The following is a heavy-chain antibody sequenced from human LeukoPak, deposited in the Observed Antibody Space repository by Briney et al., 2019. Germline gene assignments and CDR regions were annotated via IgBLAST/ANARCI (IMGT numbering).Heavy chain of an antibody. CDR3: AIWSFVYYFDY. D-gene: IGHD3-10*01. J-gene: IGHJ4*02. Sequence: PSETLSLTCTVSGGSISSGGYYWSWIRQHPGKGLEWIGYIYYSGSTYYNPSLKSRVTISVDTSKNQFSLKLSSVTAVDTAVYYCAIWSFVYYFDYWGQGTLVTVSS. CDR2: IYYSGST. CDR1: GGSISSGGYY. V-gene: IGHV4-31*03.